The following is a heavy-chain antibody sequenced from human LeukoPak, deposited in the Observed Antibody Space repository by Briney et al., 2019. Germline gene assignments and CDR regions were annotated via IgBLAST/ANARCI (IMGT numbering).Heavy chain of an antibody. D-gene: IGHD5-18*01. CDR2: IYHSGST. CDR1: GGSISSSSYY. CDR3: AMGGRAVSRGMLYYYYGMDV. V-gene: IGHV4-39*07. J-gene: IGHJ6*02. Sequence: PSETLSLTCTVSGGSISSSSYYWGWLRQPPGKGLEWIGSIYHSGSTYYNPSLKSRVTISVDRSKNQFSLKLSSVTAADTAVYFLAMGGRAVSRGMLYYYYGMDVWGQGTTVTVSS.